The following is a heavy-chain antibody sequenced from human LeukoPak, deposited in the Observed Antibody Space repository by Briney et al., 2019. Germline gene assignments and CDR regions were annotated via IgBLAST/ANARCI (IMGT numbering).Heavy chain of an antibody. CDR1: GGTFSSYA. CDR2: IIPIFGTA. V-gene: IGHV1-69*13. Sequence: SVKVSCKASGGTFSSYAISWVRQAPGQGLEWMGGIIPIFGTANYAQKFQGRVTITADESTSTAYMELSSLRSEDTAVYYCARVGMAHPPPLGYYYYYMDVWGKGTTVTVSS. J-gene: IGHJ6*03. D-gene: IGHD5-24*01. CDR3: ARVGMAHPPPLGYYYYYMDV.